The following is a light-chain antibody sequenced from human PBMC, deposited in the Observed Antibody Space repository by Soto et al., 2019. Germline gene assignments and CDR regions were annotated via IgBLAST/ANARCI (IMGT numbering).Light chain of an antibody. Sequence: EIVLTQSPGTLSLSPGERATLSCRASQSISNKYLAWYQQEPGQAPRLLIHGVSIRATGIPDRFSGSGSGTDFTLTISRLEPEDFAVYYCQLYSGSPWTFGQGTKWISN. CDR3: QLYSGSPWT. V-gene: IGKV3-20*01. J-gene: IGKJ1*01. CDR1: QSISNKY. CDR2: GVS.